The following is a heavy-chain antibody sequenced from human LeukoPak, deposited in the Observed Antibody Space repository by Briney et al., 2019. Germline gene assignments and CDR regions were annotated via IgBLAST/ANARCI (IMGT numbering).Heavy chain of an antibody. J-gene: IGHJ4*02. CDR1: GFTFSSCW. D-gene: IGHD3-22*01. CDR3: ARDPPPEDSSGYLDY. V-gene: IGHV3-7*04. CDR2: IKEDGSRI. Sequence: GGSLRLSCSASGFTFSSCWMTWVRQAPGKGLEWVANIKEDGSRIYYVDSVKGRFTISRDNAKNSLYLQMNSLRAEDTAVYYCARDPPPEDSSGYLDYWGQGALVTVSS.